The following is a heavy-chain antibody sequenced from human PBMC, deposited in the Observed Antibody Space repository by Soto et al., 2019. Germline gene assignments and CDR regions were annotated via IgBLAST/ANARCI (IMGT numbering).Heavy chain of an antibody. CDR2: INPNSGGT. J-gene: IGHJ5*02. Sequence: ASVKVSCKASGYTFTGYYMHWVRQAPGRGLEWMGWINPNSGGTNYAQKFQGWVTMTRDTSISTAYMELSRLRSDDTAVYYCARDHPYSSSSRGFDPWGQGTLVTVSS. CDR3: ARDHPYSSSSRGFDP. D-gene: IGHD6-6*01. CDR1: GYTFTGYY. V-gene: IGHV1-2*04.